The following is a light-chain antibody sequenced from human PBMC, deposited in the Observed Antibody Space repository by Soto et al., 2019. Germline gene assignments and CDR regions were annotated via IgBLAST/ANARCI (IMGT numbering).Light chain of an antibody. CDR2: DAS. Sequence: DIQMTQSPSTLSASVGDRVTITCRASQSISSWLAWYQQKPGKAPKLLIYDASSLESGVPSRFSGSGSGTDFTLTISSLQPEDFATYYCQHSYSSPRTFGHGTKVDIK. V-gene: IGKV1-5*01. CDR3: QHSYSSPRT. CDR1: QSISSW. J-gene: IGKJ1*01.